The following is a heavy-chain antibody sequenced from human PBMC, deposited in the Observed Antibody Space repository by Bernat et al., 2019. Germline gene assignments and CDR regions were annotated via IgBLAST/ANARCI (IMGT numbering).Heavy chain of an antibody. Sequence: QVQLVESGGGVVQPGRSLRLSCAASGVTFRNYGMHWGRQAPGKGLEWVAVIWYDASKKYYVDSVKGRFTISRDNSKNTLYLQLDSLRVEDTAVYYCARDIRSSRYAYWGQGTVVTVSS. CDR1: GVTFRNYG. J-gene: IGHJ4*02. CDR3: ARDIRSSRYAY. D-gene: IGHD3-16*01. V-gene: IGHV3-33*01. CDR2: IWYDASKK.